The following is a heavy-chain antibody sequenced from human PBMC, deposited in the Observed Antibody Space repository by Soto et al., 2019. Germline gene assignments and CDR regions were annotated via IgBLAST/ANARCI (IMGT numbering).Heavy chain of an antibody. CDR3: ARGSAVAAAGIYYYYGMDV. Sequence: SLRLSCAASGFTFSSYWMHWVRQAPGKGLVWVSRINSDGSSTSYADSVKGRFTISRDNAKNTLYLQMNSLRAEDTAVYYCARGSAVAAAGIYYYYGMDVWGQGTTVTVSS. CDR1: GFTFSSYW. V-gene: IGHV3-74*01. CDR2: INSDGSST. J-gene: IGHJ6*02. D-gene: IGHD6-13*01.